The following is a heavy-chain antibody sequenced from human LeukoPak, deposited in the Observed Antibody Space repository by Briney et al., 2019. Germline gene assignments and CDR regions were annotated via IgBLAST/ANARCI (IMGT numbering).Heavy chain of an antibody. CDR2: IYYSGSTNYNPSLIYYSGST. Sequence: PSETLSLTCTDSGGSISNYYWSWIRQPPGKGLEWIGYIYYSGSTNYNPSLIYYSGSTNYNPSLKSRVTISVDTSKNQFSLKLSSVTAADTAVYYCARHLYSSGWYGAFDIWGQGTMVTVSS. J-gene: IGHJ3*02. V-gene: IGHV4-59*08. D-gene: IGHD6-19*01. CDR3: ARHLYSSGWYGAFDI. CDR1: GGSISNYY.